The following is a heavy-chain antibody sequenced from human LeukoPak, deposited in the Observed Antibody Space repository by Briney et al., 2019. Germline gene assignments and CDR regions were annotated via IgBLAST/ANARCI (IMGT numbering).Heavy chain of an antibody. CDR2: ISSSSSYI. CDR1: GISFSSYS. D-gene: IGHD5-12*01. CDR3: ARDISGYPPAFDI. Sequence: GGSLRLSCAASGISFSSYSMNWARQAPGKGLEWVSTISSSSSYIYYADSVKGRFTISRDNAKNSLYLQMNSLRAEDTAVYYCARDISGYPPAFDIWGQGTMVTVSS. J-gene: IGHJ3*02. V-gene: IGHV3-21*01.